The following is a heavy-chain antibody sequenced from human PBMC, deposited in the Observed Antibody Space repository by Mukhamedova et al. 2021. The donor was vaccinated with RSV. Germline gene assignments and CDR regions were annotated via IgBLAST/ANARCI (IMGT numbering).Heavy chain of an antibody. J-gene: IGHJ5*02. V-gene: IGHV3-23*01. CDR3: AKEWPWEQLWLNLNL. Sequence: GKGLEWVSTIRDRDSGDRTYYADSVKGRFTISRDNSKNTLYLQMNSLRAEDTAVYYCAKEWPWEQLWLNLNLWGQGTLVTVSS. D-gene: IGHD1-26*01. CDR2: IRDRDSGDRT.